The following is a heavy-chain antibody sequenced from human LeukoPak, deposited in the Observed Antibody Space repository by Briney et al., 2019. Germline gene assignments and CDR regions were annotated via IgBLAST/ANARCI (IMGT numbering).Heavy chain of an antibody. CDR1: GVSISSSYYY. J-gene: IGHJ4*02. Sequence: SGTLSLTCTVSGVSISSSYYYWGWIRQPPGKGLEWIGSIYYSGSTYYNPSLKSRVTIYVDTSKNQFSLKLRSVSAADTAVYYCASHFGTWGQGTLVTVSS. D-gene: IGHD3/OR15-3a*01. CDR3: ASHFGT. V-gene: IGHV4-39*01. CDR2: IYYSGST.